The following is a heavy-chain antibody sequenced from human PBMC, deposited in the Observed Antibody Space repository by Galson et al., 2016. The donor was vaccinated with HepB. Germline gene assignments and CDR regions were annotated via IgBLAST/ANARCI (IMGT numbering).Heavy chain of an antibody. Sequence: TLSLTCTVSAGSISSGGYYWSWIRHHPGKGLEWIGYIHYSGRTYYNPSLKSRGTISVDPSKNQFSLKLNFVTAADTAVYYCARTGSMTTVPANGYFFDYWGQGTLVTVSS. CDR2: IHYSGRT. CDR1: AGSISSGGYY. CDR3: ARTGSMTTVPANGYFFDY. J-gene: IGHJ4*02. D-gene: IGHD4-17*01. V-gene: IGHV4-31*03.